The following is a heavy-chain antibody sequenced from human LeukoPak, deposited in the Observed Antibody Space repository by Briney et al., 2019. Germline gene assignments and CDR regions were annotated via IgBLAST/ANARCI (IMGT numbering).Heavy chain of an antibody. J-gene: IGHJ3*02. Sequence: GASVKVSCKASGYTFTSYGISWVRQAPGQGLEWMGWISAYNGNTNYAQKLQGRVTMTTDTSTSTAYMELRSLRSDDTAVYYCARVSEQWLAGYDAFDIWGQGTMVTVSS. D-gene: IGHD6-19*01. CDR1: GYTFTSYG. V-gene: IGHV1-18*01. CDR3: ARVSEQWLAGYDAFDI. CDR2: ISAYNGNT.